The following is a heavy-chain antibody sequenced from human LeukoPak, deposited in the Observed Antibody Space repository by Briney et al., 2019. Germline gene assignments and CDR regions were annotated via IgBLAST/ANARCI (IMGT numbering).Heavy chain of an antibody. V-gene: IGHV1-24*01. CDR3: ATALWFRELQAAFDI. Sequence: ASVKVSCKVSGYTLTKLSMHWVRQAPGKGLEWMGGFDPEDGETIYAQKFQGRVTMTEDTSTDTAYMELSSLRSEDTAVYYCATALWFRELQAAFDIWGQGTMVTVSS. D-gene: IGHD3-10*01. CDR2: FDPEDGET. J-gene: IGHJ3*02. CDR1: GYTLTKLS.